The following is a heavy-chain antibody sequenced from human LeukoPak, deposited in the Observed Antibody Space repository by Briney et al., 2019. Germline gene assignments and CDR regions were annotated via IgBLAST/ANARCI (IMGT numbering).Heavy chain of an antibody. CDR2: INTGSGNT. CDR3: ARRTAAGLDH. CDR1: GYTVTSYA. Sequence: ASVKVSCKASGYTVTSYAMHWVRQAPGQRLEWMAWINTGSGNTKYSPKFQGRVTLARDTSGTTAYMELTSLTSDDTSIYYCARRTAAGLDHWGQGTLVTVSS. D-gene: IGHD6-13*01. V-gene: IGHV1-3*04. J-gene: IGHJ4*02.